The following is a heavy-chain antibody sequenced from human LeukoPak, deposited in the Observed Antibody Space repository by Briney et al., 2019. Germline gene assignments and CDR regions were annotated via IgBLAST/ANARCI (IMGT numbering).Heavy chain of an antibody. CDR2: ISGSGGST. J-gene: IGHJ4*02. CDR3: ATRFGEFQIH. CDR1: GFTFSSYG. D-gene: IGHD3-10*01. V-gene: IGHV3-23*01. Sequence: PGGSLRLSCAASGFTFSSYGMHWVRQAPGKGLEWVSAISGSGGSTYYADSVKGRFTISRDNSKNTLYLQMNSLRAEDTAVYYCATRFGEFQIHWGQGTLVTVSS.